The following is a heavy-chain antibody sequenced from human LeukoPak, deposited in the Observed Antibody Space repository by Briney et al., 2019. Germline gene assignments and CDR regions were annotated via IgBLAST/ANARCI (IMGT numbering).Heavy chain of an antibody. V-gene: IGHV3-53*01. J-gene: IGHJ3*02. CDR3: ARGGRGSAAVVAPRSFDI. CDR2: INIHDDA. D-gene: IGHD3-22*01. Sequence: GGSLRLSCAASGFSVSGNYLTWVRQAPGRGLEWVSFINIHDDAFYADSVKGRFIISRDISKNTPYLQMNSLRAEDSALYYCARGGRGSAAVVAPRSFDIWGQGTMVTVSS. CDR1: GFSVSGNY.